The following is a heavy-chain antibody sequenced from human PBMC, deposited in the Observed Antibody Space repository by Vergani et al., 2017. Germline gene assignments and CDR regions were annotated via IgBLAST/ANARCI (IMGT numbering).Heavy chain of an antibody. CDR2: IITILGIA. V-gene: IGHV1-69*04. Sequence: QVQLVQSGAEVKKPGSSVKVSCKASGGTFSSYAISWVRQAPGQGLEWMGRIITILGIANYAQKFQGRVTITADKSTSTAYMELSSLRSEDTAVYYCARERYYYYYMDVWGKGTTVTVSS. CDR3: ARERYYYYYMDV. J-gene: IGHJ6*03. CDR1: GGTFSSYA.